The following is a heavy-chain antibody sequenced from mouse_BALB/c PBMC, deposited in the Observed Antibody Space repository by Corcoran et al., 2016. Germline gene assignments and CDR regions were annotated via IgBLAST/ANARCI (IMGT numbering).Heavy chain of an antibody. CDR3: ARGAYGNYGYYYAMYY. CDR1: GYSYTGYT. D-gene: IGHD2-1*01. CDR2: INPYNGGT. J-gene: IGHJ4*01. V-gene: IGHV1-18*01. Sequence: EVQLQQSGPELVKPGASMKISCKASGYSYTGYTMNWVKQSHGKNLEWIGLINPYNGGTSYNQKFKGKATLTVDKSSSTAYMELRSLTSEDSAVYYCARGAYGNYGYYYAMYYWCQGTSVTVSS.